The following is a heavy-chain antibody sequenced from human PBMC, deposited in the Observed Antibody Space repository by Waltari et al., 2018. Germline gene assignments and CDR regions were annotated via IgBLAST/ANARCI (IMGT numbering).Heavy chain of an antibody. CDR3: ARAYSVYSSSWFH. J-gene: IGHJ4*02. D-gene: IGHD6-13*01. CDR1: GYPFTSHG. CDR2: ISAYNGNT. V-gene: IGHV1-18*04. Sequence: HVQLVKAAAEVQKPGASVKVSCKTSGYPFTSHGISWVRQAPGQGLEWMGWISAYNGNTNYAQKLQGRVTMTTDTSTSTAYMELRSLRSDDTAVYYCARAYSVYSSSWFHWGQGTLVTVSS.